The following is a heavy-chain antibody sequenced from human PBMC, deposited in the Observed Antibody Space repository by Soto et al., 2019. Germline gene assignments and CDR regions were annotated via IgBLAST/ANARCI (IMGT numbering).Heavy chain of an antibody. V-gene: IGHV4-34*01. CDR1: SGAFSGYY. J-gene: IGHJ4*02. CDR3: ARGGSSGLSY. D-gene: IGHD3-16*01. CDR2: INHSGTT. Sequence: QLQLQQRGEGLLKPSETRALTCAVYSGAFSGYYWSRIRQPPGNGLECLGEINHSGTTTYNPSRKPRVTLSVNTSKTQFSLKLSSVTAADTAVYYCARGGSSGLSYWGQGTLVTVSS.